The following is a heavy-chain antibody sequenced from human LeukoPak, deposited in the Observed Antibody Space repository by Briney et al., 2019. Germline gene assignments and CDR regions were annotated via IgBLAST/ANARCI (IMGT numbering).Heavy chain of an antibody. V-gene: IGHV1-46*01. J-gene: IGHJ4*02. CDR1: GYTFTSYY. D-gene: IGHD6-6*01. Sequence: ASVKVSCKASGYTFTSYYMHWVRQAPGQGLVWMGIINPTGGSTTYAQKFQGRVTMTRDTSTSTVYMELSSLRSDDTAVYYCARTAARRFDYWGQGTLVTVSS. CDR2: INPTGGST. CDR3: ARTAARRFDY.